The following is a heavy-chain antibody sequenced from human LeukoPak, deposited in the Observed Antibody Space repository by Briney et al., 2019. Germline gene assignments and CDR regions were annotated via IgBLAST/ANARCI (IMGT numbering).Heavy chain of an antibody. V-gene: IGHV4-34*01. J-gene: IGHJ4*02. Sequence: SETLSLTCAVYGESFSGYYWSWIRQPPGKGLEWIGEINHSGSTNYNPSLKSRVTISVDTSKNQFSLKLSSVTAADTAVYYCARATTRWLAKYYFDYWGQGTLVTVSS. D-gene: IGHD6-19*01. CDR1: GESFSGYY. CDR3: ARATTRWLAKYYFDY. CDR2: INHSGST.